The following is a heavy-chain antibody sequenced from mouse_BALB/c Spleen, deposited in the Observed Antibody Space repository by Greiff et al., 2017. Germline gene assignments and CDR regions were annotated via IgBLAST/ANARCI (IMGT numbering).Heavy chain of an antibody. D-gene: IGHD2-10*02. CDR2: IRLKSNNYAT. Sequence: EVMLVESGGGLVQPGGSMKLSCVASGFTFSNYWMNWVRQSPEKGLEWVAEIRLKSNNYATHYAESVKGRFTISRDDSKSSVYLQMNNLRAEDTGIYYCTQYGNYVWFAYWGQGTLVTVSA. J-gene: IGHJ3*01. CDR3: TQYGNYVWFAY. CDR1: GFTFSNYW. V-gene: IGHV6-6*02.